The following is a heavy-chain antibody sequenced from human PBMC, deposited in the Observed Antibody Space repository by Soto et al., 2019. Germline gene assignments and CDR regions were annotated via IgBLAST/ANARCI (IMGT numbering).Heavy chain of an antibody. CDR3: ARGRVLLWFGELVPDWLDP. Sequence: SETLSLTCTVSGGSISSGGYYWSWIRQHPGKGLEWIGYIYYSGSTYYNPSLKSRVTISVDTSKNQFSLKLSSVTAADTAVYYCARGRVLLWFGELVPDWLDPWGQGTLVTVSS. CDR1: GGSISSGGYY. V-gene: IGHV4-31*03. D-gene: IGHD3-10*01. J-gene: IGHJ5*02. CDR2: IYYSGST.